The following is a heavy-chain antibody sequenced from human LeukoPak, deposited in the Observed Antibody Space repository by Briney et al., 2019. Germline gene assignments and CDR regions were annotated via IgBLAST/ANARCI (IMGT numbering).Heavy chain of an antibody. V-gene: IGHV1-69*13. CDR3: ARAEITIFGVVIKYYGMDV. CDR1: GGTFSSYA. CDR2: IIPIFGTA. Sequence: GASVKVSCKASGGTFSSYAISWARQAPGQGLEWMGGIIPIFGTANYAQKFQGRVTITADESTSTAYMELSSLRSEDTAVYYCARAEITIFGVVIKYYGMDVWGQGTTVTVSS. D-gene: IGHD3-3*01. J-gene: IGHJ6*02.